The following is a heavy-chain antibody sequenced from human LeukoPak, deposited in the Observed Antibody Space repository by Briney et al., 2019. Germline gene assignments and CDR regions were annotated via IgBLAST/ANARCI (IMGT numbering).Heavy chain of an antibody. V-gene: IGHV1-18*01. J-gene: IGHJ6*03. D-gene: IGHD3-22*01. CDR2: ISAYNGNT. Sequence: GASVKVSCKASGYTFTSYGISWVRQAPGQGLEWMGWISAYNGNTNYAQKLQGRVTMTTDTSTSTAYMELRSLRSDDTAVYYCARVVNKGLYYYYYMDVWGKGTTVTVSS. CDR1: GYTFTSYG. CDR3: ARVVNKGLYYYYYMDV.